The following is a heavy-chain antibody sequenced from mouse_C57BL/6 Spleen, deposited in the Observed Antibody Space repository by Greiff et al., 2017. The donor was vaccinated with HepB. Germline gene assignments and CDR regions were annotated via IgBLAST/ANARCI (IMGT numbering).Heavy chain of an antibody. D-gene: IGHD1-1*01. Sequence: EVQLQESGAELVRPGASVKLSCTASGFNIKDDYMHWVKQRPEQGLEWIGWIDPENGDTEYASKFQGKATITADTSSNTAYLQLSSLTSEDTAVYYCTLYYYGSYFDYWGQGTTLTVSS. V-gene: IGHV14-4*01. CDR3: TLYYYGSYFDY. J-gene: IGHJ2*01. CDR1: GFNIKDDY. CDR2: IDPENGDT.